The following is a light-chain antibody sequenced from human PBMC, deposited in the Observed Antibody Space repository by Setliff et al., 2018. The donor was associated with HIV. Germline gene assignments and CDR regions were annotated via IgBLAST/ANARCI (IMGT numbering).Light chain of an antibody. J-gene: IGLJ3*02. CDR2: DDN. CDR1: SSNIGNNY. V-gene: IGLV1-51*01. Sequence: QSALTQPPSVSAAPGQKVTISCSGSSSNIGNNYVSWYQQLPGTAPKVLIFDDNKRPSGIPDRFSGSKSGTSATLGITGLQTGDEADYHCATWDSSLSAVVFGGGTKVTV. CDR3: ATWDSSLSAVV.